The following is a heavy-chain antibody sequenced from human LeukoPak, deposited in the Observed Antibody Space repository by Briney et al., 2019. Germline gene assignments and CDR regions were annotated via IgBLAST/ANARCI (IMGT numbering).Heavy chain of an antibody. V-gene: IGHV4-39*02. CDR3: ARDYSSSWYQNYYFDY. D-gene: IGHD6-13*01. CDR1: GGSISSSSYY. Sequence: SETLSLTCTVSGGSISSSSYYWGWIRQPPGKGLEWIGNIYYSGSTYYNPSLKSRVTISVDTSKNQFSLKLSSVTAADTAVYYCARDYSSSWYQNYYFDYWGQGTLVTVSS. J-gene: IGHJ4*02. CDR2: IYYSGST.